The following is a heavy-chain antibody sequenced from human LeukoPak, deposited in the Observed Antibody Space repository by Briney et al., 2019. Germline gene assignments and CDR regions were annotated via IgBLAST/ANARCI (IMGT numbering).Heavy chain of an antibody. J-gene: IGHJ4*02. CDR2: ISSSSSTI. D-gene: IGHD3-10*01. Sequence: GGSLRLSCAASGFTFNSYSMNWVRQAPGKGLEWVPYISSSSSTIYYADSVKGRFTISRDNAKNSLYLQMNSLRAEDTAVYYCASYAIATRLENGSGRSQGYWGQGTLVTVSS. V-gene: IGHV3-48*01. CDR1: GFTFNSYS. CDR3: ASYAIATRLENGSGRSQGY.